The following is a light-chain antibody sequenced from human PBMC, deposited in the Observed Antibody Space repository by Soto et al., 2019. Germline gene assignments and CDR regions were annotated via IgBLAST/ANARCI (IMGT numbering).Light chain of an antibody. V-gene: IGLV2-14*01. CDR1: SSDVGGYDY. CDR2: DVR. J-gene: IGLJ2*01. CDR3: SSFARSSTVV. Sequence: QSALTQPDSMSGSPGLSITISCTGTSSDVGGYDYVSWYQQHPDKDPKLMIYDVRHRPSGISNRFSGSKTGNTASLPISGLQAEDEADYYCSSFARSSTVVFGGGTQLTVL.